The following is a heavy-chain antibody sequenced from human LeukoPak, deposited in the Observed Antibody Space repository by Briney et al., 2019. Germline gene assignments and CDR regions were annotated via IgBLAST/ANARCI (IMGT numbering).Heavy chain of an antibody. J-gene: IGHJ6*03. CDR2: INPSGGGT. V-gene: IGHV1-2*02. D-gene: IGHD6-19*01. Sequence: ASVKVSCKASGYTFTNYYMHWVRQAPGQGLEWMGIINPSGGGTNYAQKFQGRVTMTRDTSISTAYMELSRLRSDDTAVYYCAREEPGIAVAGYYYYYMDVWGKGTTVTISS. CDR1: GYTFTNYY. CDR3: AREEPGIAVAGYYYYYMDV.